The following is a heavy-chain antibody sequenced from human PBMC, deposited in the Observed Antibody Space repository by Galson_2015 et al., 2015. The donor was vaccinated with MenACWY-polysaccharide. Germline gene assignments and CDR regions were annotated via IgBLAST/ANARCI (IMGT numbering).Heavy chain of an antibody. CDR1: GGTFSSYP. CDR2: IIPIFRTA. Sequence: SVKVSCKASGGTFSSYPISWVRQAPGQGLEWMGGIIPIFRTANYAQEFQGRVTINADESTSTAYMELTSLRSEDTAIYFCAYLVDTAMDVHFDYWGQGTLVAVSS. J-gene: IGHJ4*02. D-gene: IGHD5-18*01. CDR3: AYLVDTAMDVHFDY. V-gene: IGHV1-69*13.